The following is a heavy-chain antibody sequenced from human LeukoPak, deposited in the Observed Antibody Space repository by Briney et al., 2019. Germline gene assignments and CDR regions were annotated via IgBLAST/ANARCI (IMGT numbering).Heavy chain of an antibody. D-gene: IGHD2-2*01. Sequence: GASVKVSCKASGYTFTGYYMHWVRQAPGQGLEWMGWINPNSGGTNYAQKFQGRVTMTRDTSISTAYMELSRLRSDDTAVYYCARAVYCSSTSCFYFDYWGQGTLVTVSS. CDR3: ARAVYCSSTSCFYFDY. CDR2: INPNSGGT. J-gene: IGHJ4*02. V-gene: IGHV1-2*02. CDR1: GYTFTGYY.